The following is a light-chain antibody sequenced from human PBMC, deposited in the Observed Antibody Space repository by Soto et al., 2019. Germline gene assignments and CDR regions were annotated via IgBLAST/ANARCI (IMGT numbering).Light chain of an antibody. CDR2: GAS. J-gene: IGKJ2*01. CDR1: QSVSSTY. V-gene: IGKV3-20*01. Sequence: ELELTQSPGTLSLSPGERATLSCRASQSVSSTYIAWYQQNPGQAPRLLIYGASSSATGIPDRFSGSGSGTDFTLTISRLEPEDFAVYYCQQYCSSPPFTFGQGTKVEIK. CDR3: QQYCSSPPFT.